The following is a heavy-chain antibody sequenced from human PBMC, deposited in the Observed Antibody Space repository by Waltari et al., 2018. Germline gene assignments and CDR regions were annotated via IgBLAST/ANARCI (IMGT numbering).Heavy chain of an antibody. Sequence: EVQLVQSGAEVKKPGESLKISCKGSGYSFTSYWIGWVRQMPGKGLEWMGIIYPGDADTRYSPSFQGQVTISADKSISTAYLQWSSLKASDTAMYYCARLWSGYYHYYGMDVWGQGTTVTVSS. V-gene: IGHV5-51*01. D-gene: IGHD3-3*01. CDR2: IYPGDADT. CDR3: ARLWSGYYHYYGMDV. J-gene: IGHJ6*02. CDR1: GYSFTSYW.